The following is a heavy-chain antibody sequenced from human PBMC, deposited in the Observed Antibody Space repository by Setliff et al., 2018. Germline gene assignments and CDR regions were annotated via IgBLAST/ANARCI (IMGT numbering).Heavy chain of an antibody. Sequence: PSETLSLTCTVSGGSISSYYWIWIRQPPGKGLEWIGYIYSSGRTNYNPSLKSRVTLSVDTSNNQFALKVSSVTAADPAVYYCARAPPNRYSGSYEYFYMDVWGKGTTVTVSS. CDR3: ARAPPNRYSGSYEYFYMDV. CDR2: IYSSGRT. J-gene: IGHJ6*03. D-gene: IGHD1-26*01. CDR1: GGSISSYY. V-gene: IGHV4-4*08.